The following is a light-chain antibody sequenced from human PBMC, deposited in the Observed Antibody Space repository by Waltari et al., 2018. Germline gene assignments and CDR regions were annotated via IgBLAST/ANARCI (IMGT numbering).Light chain of an antibody. CDR2: GKD. Sequence: SSELTQDPTVSVALGQTVRITCHGDSLRNYYASWYQQKPGQAPVLVLYGKDNRPSGIPDRFSGSSSGNTASLTITGTHADDEADYYCNSRDSSGNHVVFGGGTKLTVL. CDR1: SLRNYY. J-gene: IGLJ2*01. V-gene: IGLV3-19*01. CDR3: NSRDSSGNHVV.